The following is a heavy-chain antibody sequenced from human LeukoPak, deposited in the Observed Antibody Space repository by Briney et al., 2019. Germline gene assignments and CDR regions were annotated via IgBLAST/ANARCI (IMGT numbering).Heavy chain of an antibody. J-gene: IGHJ4*02. CDR3: ATAPQVTAILD. V-gene: IGHV3-74*01. CDR2: IDSDGHPT. CDR1: GFTFSSSW. Sequence: TGGSLRLSCAASGFTFSSSWMHWVRQAPGKGLVWVSRIDSDGHPTTYADSLKGRITISRDNAKNTLYLQMNGLSAEDTAVYYCATAPQVTAILDWGQGTLVTVSS. D-gene: IGHD2-21*02.